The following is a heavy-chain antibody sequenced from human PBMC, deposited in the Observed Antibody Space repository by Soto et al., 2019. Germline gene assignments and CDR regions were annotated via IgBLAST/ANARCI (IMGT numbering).Heavy chain of an antibody. CDR3: ARVRFGELV. J-gene: IGHJ4*02. CDR2: IGVGGGDR. V-gene: IGHV3-23*01. CDR1: GFTFSSYA. D-gene: IGHD3-10*01. Sequence: EVQLLESGGGLVQPGGSLRLSCAASGFTFSSYAMSWVRQAPGKGLEWVSIIGVGGGDRYYTESVKGRFTISRDNSRDTLYLEMNSLRDGDTAGYYCARVRFGELVWGQGTLVTVSS.